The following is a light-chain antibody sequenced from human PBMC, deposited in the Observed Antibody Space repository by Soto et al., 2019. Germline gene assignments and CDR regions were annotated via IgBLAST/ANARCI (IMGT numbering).Light chain of an antibody. V-gene: IGKV1-39*01. CDR3: QQLKSDTQT. J-gene: IGKJ5*01. CDR1: QSIGSH. Sequence: DNHMTQSPSSLPASLEDRVILPXRARQSIGSHLNWYQQQPVXPPKXXXYDXSSLQRGVPSRLSGSGSGPDFTLPISSLQPEDSANYFFQQLKSDTQTFGQGTRLDI. CDR2: DXS.